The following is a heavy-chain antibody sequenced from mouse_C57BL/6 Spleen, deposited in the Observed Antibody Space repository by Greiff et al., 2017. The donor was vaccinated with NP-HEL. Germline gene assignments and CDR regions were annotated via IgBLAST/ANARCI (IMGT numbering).Heavy chain of an antibody. CDR3: ARHEDGSYDYDGAWFAY. D-gene: IGHD2-4*01. CDR1: GYTFTEYT. V-gene: IGHV1-62-2*01. CDR2: FYPGSGSI. J-gene: IGHJ3*01. Sequence: QVQLQQSGAELVKPGASVKLSCKASGYTFTEYTIHWVKQRSGQGLEWIGWFYPGSGSIKYNEKFKDKATLTADKSSSTVYMELSRLTSEDSAVYVCARHEDGSYDYDGAWFAYWGQGTLVTVSA.